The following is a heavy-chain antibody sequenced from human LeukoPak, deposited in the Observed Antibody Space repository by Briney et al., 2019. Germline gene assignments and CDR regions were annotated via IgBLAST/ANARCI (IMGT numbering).Heavy chain of an antibody. Sequence: SETLSLPCTVSGAPLNNYYWNWVRQPPGKELEWIGNVDYSGSTRYNPSLKSRATMSLDSSKNQFSLSLTSVTAADMAVYYCAMQVGIYGDYNNWFDPWGQGARVTVSS. D-gene: IGHD4-17*01. CDR1: GAPLNNYY. V-gene: IGHV4-59*08. CDR3: AMQVGIYGDYNNWFDP. CDR2: VDYSGST. J-gene: IGHJ5*02.